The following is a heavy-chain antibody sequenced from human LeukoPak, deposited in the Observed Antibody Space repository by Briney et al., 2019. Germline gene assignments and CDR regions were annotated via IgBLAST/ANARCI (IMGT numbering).Heavy chain of an antibody. D-gene: IGHD6-13*01. V-gene: IGHV4-34*01. J-gene: IGHJ4*02. Sequence: SETLSLTCAVYGGSFSGYYWSWIRQPPGKGLEWIGEINHSGSTNYNPSLKSRVTISVDTSKNQFSLKLSSVTAADTAVYYCARRGIAAAGYDYWGQGTLVTVSS. CDR2: INHSGST. CDR1: GGSFSGYY. CDR3: ARRGIAAAGYDY.